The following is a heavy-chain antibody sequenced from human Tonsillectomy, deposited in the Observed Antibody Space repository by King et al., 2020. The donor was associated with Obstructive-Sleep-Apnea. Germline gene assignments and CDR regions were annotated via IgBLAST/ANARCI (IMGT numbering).Heavy chain of an antibody. Sequence: VQLQESGPGLVKPSETLSLTCTVSGGSISSYYWSWIRQPPGKGLEWIGYNYYSGSTHYNPSLKSRVTKSVDPSKNQFSLKLSPVTAADTAVYYCARDQGLAKPDYYYYYGMDVWGQGTTVTVSS. J-gene: IGHJ6*02. V-gene: IGHV4-59*01. D-gene: IGHD6-6*01. CDR2: NYYSGST. CDR1: GGSISSYY. CDR3: ARDQGLAKPDYYYYYGMDV.